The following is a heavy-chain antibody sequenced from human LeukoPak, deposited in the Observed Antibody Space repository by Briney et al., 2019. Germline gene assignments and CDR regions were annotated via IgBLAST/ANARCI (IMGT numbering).Heavy chain of an antibody. CDR2: INPNSGGT. D-gene: IGHD2-2*01. Sequence: ASVKVSCKASGYTFTCYYMHWVRQAPGQGLEWVGRINPNSGGTNYAQKFQGRVTMTRDTSISTAYMELSRLRSDDTAVYYCARDEDIVVVPAAMPWGQGTLVTVSS. V-gene: IGHV1-2*06. CDR3: ARDEDIVVVPAAMP. J-gene: IGHJ5*02. CDR1: GYTFTCYY.